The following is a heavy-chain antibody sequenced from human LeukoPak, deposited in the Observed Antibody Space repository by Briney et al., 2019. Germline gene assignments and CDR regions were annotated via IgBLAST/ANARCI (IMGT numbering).Heavy chain of an antibody. J-gene: IGHJ5*02. D-gene: IGHD5-18*01. CDR1: GYTFASYD. Sequence: ASVTVSCKASGYTFASYDINWVRQATGQGLGLMGWMNPNSGNTGYAQKFQGRVTITRNTAINTAYMELTSLRFEHTAVYYCAKSKDLIQFDPWGQGTLVTVSS. V-gene: IGHV1-8*01. CDR3: AKSKDLIQFDP. CDR2: MNPNSGNT.